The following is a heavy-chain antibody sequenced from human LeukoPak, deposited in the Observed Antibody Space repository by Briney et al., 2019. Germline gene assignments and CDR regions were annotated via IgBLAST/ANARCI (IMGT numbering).Heavy chain of an antibody. Sequence: PSETLSLTCTVSGGSISSYYWSWIRQPPGKGLEWIGYIYYSGSTNYNPSLKSRVTISVDTSKNQFSLKLSSVTAADTAVYYCARDSSGWYINDAFDIWGQGTMVTVSS. CDR1: GGSISSYY. CDR3: ARDSSGWYINDAFDI. CDR2: IYYSGST. J-gene: IGHJ3*02. V-gene: IGHV4-59*01. D-gene: IGHD6-19*01.